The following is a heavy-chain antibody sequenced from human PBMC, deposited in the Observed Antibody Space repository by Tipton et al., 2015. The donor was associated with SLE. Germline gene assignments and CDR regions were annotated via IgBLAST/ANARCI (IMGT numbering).Heavy chain of an antibody. CDR2: INHSGGT. J-gene: IGHJ4*02. CDR1: GFIFSSYS. D-gene: IGHD2-21*01. V-gene: IGHV4-34*01. Sequence: LRLSCAASGFIFSSYSMNWIRQSPGKGLEWIGEINHSGGTGYNPSLRSRVSMSVDISKNQFFLTLRSVTAADTAVYFCARGDVDWGQGTLVTVSS. CDR3: ARGDVD.